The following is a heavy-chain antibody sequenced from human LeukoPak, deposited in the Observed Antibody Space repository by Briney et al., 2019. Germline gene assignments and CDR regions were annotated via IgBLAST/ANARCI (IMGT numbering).Heavy chain of an antibody. CDR3: ARETVAGTFDF. CDR2: ISSSADIV. J-gene: IGHJ4*02. V-gene: IGHV3-11*01. D-gene: IGHD6-19*01. Sequence: GGSLRLSCATSGFIFSEYYISWIRQAPGKGLEWVADISSSADIVSYADSVKGRFTISRDNGGDSLCLQMNSLRVEDTAVYYCARETVAGTFDFWSQGTLVTVSS. CDR1: GFIFSEYY.